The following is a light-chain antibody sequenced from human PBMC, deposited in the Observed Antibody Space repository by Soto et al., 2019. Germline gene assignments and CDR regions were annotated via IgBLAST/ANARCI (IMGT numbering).Light chain of an antibody. J-gene: IGKJ1*01. V-gene: IGKV3-20*01. CDR1: QYVSSSS. Sequence: EIVLTHSPGTLSLSPGERATLSCRASQYVSSSSLAWYQQKRGQAPRLLIHDASSRATGIPDRFSGSGSGTDFTLTISRLEPEDFAVYYCQQYGSSPRTFGQGTKVDI. CDR3: QQYGSSPRT. CDR2: DAS.